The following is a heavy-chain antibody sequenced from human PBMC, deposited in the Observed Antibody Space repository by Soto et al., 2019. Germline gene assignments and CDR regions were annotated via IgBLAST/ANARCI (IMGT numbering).Heavy chain of an antibody. Sequence: QVQLQESGPGLVKPSQTLSLTCTVSGGSISSGGYYWSWIRQHPGKGLEWIGYIYYSGSTYYNPSLESRVTISVDTSKNQVSLKLSSVTAADTAVYYCARERRGYSYGYNDYWGQGTLVTVSS. CDR1: GGSISSGGYY. J-gene: IGHJ4*02. CDR3: ARERRGYSYGYNDY. CDR2: IYYSGST. D-gene: IGHD5-18*01. V-gene: IGHV4-31*03.